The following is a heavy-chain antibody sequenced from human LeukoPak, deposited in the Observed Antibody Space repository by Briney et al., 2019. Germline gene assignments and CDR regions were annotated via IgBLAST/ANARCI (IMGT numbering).Heavy chain of an antibody. J-gene: IGHJ4*02. CDR3: ARDSGGSYTAIDY. D-gene: IGHD1-26*01. V-gene: IGHV3-48*04. CDR1: GFTFSNYS. CDR2: ISSSSSII. Sequence: GGSLRLSCAASGFTFSNYSMNWVRQAPGKGLEWVSFISSSSSIINYAESVRGGFTISRDNAKNSLYLQKNTLRAEDTAVHYCARDSGGSYTAIDYWGQGTLVTVSS.